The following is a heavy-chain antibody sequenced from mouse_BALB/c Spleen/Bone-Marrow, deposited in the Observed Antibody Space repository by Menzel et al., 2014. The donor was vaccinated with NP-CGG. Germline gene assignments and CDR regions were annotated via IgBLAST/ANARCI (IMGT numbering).Heavy chain of an antibody. J-gene: IGHJ4*01. CDR1: GYSFTNYY. Sequence: EVQLQQSGPELMKPGASVKISCKASGYSFTNYYIHWVKQSHGKSLEWIGYIDPFNGGTSSNQKFKGKATLTVDKSSSTAYMHLSSLTSEDSALYSCARGVHYYAMDYWGQGTSVIVSP. CDR3: ARGVHYYAMDY. CDR2: IDPFNGGT. V-gene: IGHV1S135*01.